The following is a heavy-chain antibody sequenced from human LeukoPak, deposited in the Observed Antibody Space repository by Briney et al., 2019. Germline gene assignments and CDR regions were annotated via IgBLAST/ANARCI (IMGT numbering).Heavy chain of an antibody. D-gene: IGHD6-13*01. CDR3: AKLHKQLVLFDY. CDR2: ISGSGGST. V-gene: IGHV3-23*01. J-gene: IGHJ4*02. Sequence: GGSLRLSCGASGFTFSYHWMHWVRQAPGKGLEWVSAISGSGGSTYYADSVKGRFTISRDNSKNTLYLQMNSLRAEDTAVYYCAKLHKQLVLFDYWGQGTLVTVSS. CDR1: GFTFSYHW.